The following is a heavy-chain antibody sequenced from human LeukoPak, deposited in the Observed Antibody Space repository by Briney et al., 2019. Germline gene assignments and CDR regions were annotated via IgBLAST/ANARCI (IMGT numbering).Heavy chain of an antibody. CDR3: ARPPDYYDRSGQPHY. D-gene: IGHD3-22*01. J-gene: IGHJ4*02. CDR2: ISSSSSYI. Sequence: GGSLRLSRAASGFTFSSYAMHWVRQAPGKGLEWVSSISSSSSYIDYADSVEGRFTISRDNAKNSLYLQMNSLRAEDTAVYYCARPPDYYDRSGQPHYWGQGTLVTVSS. V-gene: IGHV3-21*01. CDR1: GFTFSSYA.